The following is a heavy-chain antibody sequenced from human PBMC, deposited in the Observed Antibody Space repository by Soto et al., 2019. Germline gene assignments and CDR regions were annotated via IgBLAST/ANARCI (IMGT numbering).Heavy chain of an antibody. CDR2: INPNSGGT. V-gene: IGHV1-2*04. D-gene: IGHD6-13*01. CDR3: AREIAAAGYDAFDI. J-gene: IGHJ3*02. Sequence: SCKASGYTFTGYYMHWVRQAPGQGLEWMGWINPNSGGTNYAQKFQGWVTMTRDTSISTAYMELSRLRSDDTAVYYCAREIAAAGYDAFDIWGQGTMVTVSS. CDR1: GYTFTGYY.